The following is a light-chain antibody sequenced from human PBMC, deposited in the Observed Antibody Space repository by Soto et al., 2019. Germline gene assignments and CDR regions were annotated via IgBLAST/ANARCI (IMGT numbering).Light chain of an antibody. CDR1: SSNIGAGYD. J-gene: IGLJ1*01. V-gene: IGLV1-40*01. CDR3: SSYTTGSTLPWV. Sequence: QSVLTQPPSVSGAPGQRVTISCTGSSSNIGAGYDVHWYQQLPGTAPKLLIYGNSNRPSGVPDRFSGSKSGTSASLAITGLQAEDEADYYCSSYTTGSTLPWVFGTGTKVTVL. CDR2: GNS.